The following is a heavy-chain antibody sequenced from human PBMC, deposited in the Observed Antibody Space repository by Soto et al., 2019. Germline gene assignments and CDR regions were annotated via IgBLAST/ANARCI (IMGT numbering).Heavy chain of an antibody. Sequence: SETLSLTCAVYGGSFSGYYWSWIRQPPGKGLEWIGEINHSGSTNYNPSLKSRVTISVDTSKNQFSLKLSSVTAADTAVYYCARGRGIAARRSYYYCCMHVWGKGTTVTVSS. CDR1: GGSFSGYY. CDR3: ARGRGIAARRSYYYCCMHV. CDR2: INHSGST. V-gene: IGHV4-34*01. J-gene: IGHJ6*03. D-gene: IGHD6-6*01.